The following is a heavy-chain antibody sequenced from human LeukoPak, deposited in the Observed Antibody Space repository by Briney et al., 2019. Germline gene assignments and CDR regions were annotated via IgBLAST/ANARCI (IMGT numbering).Heavy chain of an antibody. Sequence: GGSLRLSCAASGFTFSSYWMNWVRQAPGKGLGWVANIKPDGSDEYYVDSVKGRFTISRDNAENSLYLQMNSPRAEDTAVYYCARENFQYWAQGTLVTVSS. V-gene: IGHV3-7*04. CDR2: IKPDGSDE. J-gene: IGHJ4*02. CDR3: ARENFQY. CDR1: GFTFSSYW.